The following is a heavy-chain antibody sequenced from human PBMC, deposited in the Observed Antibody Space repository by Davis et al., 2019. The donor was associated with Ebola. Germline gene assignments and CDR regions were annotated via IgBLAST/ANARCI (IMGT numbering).Heavy chain of an antibody. D-gene: IGHD6-13*01. CDR2: ISSSSSYI. Sequence: PGGSLRLSCAASGFTFSSYSMNWVRQAPGKGLEWVSSISSSSSYIYYADSVKGRFTISRDDSKDTLYLQMNSLRAEDTAVYYCVKTQSSTHFDYWGQGTLVTVSS. V-gene: IGHV3-21*04. CDR3: VKTQSSTHFDY. CDR1: GFTFSSYS. J-gene: IGHJ4*02.